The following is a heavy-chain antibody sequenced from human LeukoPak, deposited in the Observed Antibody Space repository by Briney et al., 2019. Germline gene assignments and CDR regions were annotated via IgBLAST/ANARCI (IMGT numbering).Heavy chain of an antibody. D-gene: IGHD6-13*01. V-gene: IGHV3-30*18. Sequence: GSLRLSCAASGFTFSSYGMHWVRQAPGKGLEWVAVISYDGSNKYYADSVKGRFTISRDNSKNTLYLQMNSLRAEDTAVYYCAKDTRTGYSSSWYGEYYFDYWGQGTLVTVSS. CDR3: AKDTRTGYSSSWYGEYYFDY. CDR2: ISYDGSNK. CDR1: GFTFSSYG. J-gene: IGHJ4*02.